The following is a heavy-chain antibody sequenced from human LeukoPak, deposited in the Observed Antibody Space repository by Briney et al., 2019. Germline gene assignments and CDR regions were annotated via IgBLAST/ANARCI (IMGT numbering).Heavy chain of an antibody. V-gene: IGHV1-46*01. CDR2: IIPALDRA. J-gene: IGHJ3*02. CDR3: ARRTDAVDDAFDI. CDR1: GYTFTSYY. Sequence: ASVKVSCKASGYTFTSYYMHWVRQAPGQGLQWMGRIIPALDRANYAHNFEGRLTMTADKSTRTAYMELRSLRSEDTAMYFCARRTDAVDDAFDIWGQGTMLTVSS. D-gene: IGHD3/OR15-3a*01.